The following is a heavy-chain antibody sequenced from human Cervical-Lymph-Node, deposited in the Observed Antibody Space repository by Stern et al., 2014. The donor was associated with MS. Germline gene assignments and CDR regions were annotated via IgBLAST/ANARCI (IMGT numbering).Heavy chain of an antibody. Sequence: QVQLQESGPGLVKPSETLSLTCTVSGGSISSSSYYWGWIRRPPGKGLEWIGSIYYSWSTSYTPPLKSRVTIPVDAYKTQFSLKLSSVTAADTAVYYCARHASRDTIFGVVYFDYWGQGTLVTVSS. D-gene: IGHD3-3*01. CDR1: GGSISSSSYY. CDR2: IYYSWST. V-gene: IGHV4-39*01. J-gene: IGHJ4*02. CDR3: ARHASRDTIFGVVYFDY.